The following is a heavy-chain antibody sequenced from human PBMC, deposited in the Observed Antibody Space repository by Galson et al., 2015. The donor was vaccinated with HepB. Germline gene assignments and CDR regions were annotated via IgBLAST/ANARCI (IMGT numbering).Heavy chain of an antibody. J-gene: IGHJ4*02. CDR2: ISGGGGST. Sequence: SLRLSCAASGFTFDTYAMTWVRQAPGKGLEWVSAISGGGGSTYYADSVRGRFAISRDNSKNTLYLQMNNLRAEDTAIYFCAKDTVTSTSSKWGFDYWGQGTLVTVSS. CDR1: GFTFDTYA. V-gene: IGHV3-23*01. D-gene: IGHD4-11*01. CDR3: AKDTVTSTSSKWGFDY.